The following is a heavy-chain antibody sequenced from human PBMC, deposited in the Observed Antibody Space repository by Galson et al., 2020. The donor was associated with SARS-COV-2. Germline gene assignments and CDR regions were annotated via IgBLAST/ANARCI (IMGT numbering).Heavy chain of an antibody. CDR3: ARSQYCRGGSGATCAY. V-gene: IGHV4-4*02. J-gene: IGHJ4*02. CDR2: IYHSGNT. Sequence: SETLCLTCAVSGDSISSRNWWSWVRQPPGKGLEWIGEIYHSGNTNYNPSLKSRVTISVDESKNHFSLNLNSVTAADTAIYYCARSQYCRGGSGATCAYWGQGTPVAVAS. CDR1: GDSISSRNW. D-gene: IGHD2-15*01.